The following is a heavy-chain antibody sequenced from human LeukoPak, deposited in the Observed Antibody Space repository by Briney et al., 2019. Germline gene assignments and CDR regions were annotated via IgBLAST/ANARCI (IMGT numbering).Heavy chain of an antibody. J-gene: IGHJ4*02. Sequence: PGGSLRLSCAASGFTFSSYAMSWVRQAPGKGLEWVSAISGSGGSTYYADSVKGRFTISRDNSKNTLYLQMNSLRAEDTAVYYCARGRNTMIVVARGSYFDYWGQGTLVTVSS. CDR2: ISGSGGST. CDR3: ARGRNTMIVVARGSYFDY. D-gene: IGHD3-22*01. V-gene: IGHV3-23*01. CDR1: GFTFSSYA.